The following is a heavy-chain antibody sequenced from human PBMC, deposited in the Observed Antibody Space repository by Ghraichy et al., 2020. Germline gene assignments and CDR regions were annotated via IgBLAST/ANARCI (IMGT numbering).Heavy chain of an antibody. V-gene: IGHV3-23*01. CDR3: AKAERTYGPWYFDL. J-gene: IGHJ2*01. CDR1: GFTFSSYD. Sequence: GGSLRLSCAASGFTFSSYDMTWVRQAPGRGLEWVSSITGSGGSTFYADSVRGRFTVSRDNSKNTLYLQMNSLRAEDTAVYYCAKAERTYGPWYFDLWGRGTLVTVSS. D-gene: IGHD4-17*01. CDR2: ITGSGGST.